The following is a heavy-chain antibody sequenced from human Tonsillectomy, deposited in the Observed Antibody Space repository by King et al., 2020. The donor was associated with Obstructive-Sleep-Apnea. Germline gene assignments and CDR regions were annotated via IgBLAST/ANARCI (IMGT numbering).Heavy chain of an antibody. D-gene: IGHD6-13*01. CDR2: MNPNSGNT. Sequence: QLVQSGAEVKKPGASVKVSFKASGYTFTTYDYNWVRQATGQGLEWMGWMNPNSGNTGYVQKFQGRGTMTRNTSISTAYMELCSLKSEDTAVYYCATGYSRYWGQGTLVTVSS. CDR3: ATGYSRY. V-gene: IGHV1-8*01. CDR1: GYTFTTYD. J-gene: IGHJ4*02.